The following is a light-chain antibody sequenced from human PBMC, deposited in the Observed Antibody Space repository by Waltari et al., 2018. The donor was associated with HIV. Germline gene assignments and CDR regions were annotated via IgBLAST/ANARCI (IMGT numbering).Light chain of an antibody. CDR1: DIATRD. CDR3: QVWDHTSVV. J-gene: IGLJ3*02. V-gene: IGLV3-9*01. Sequence: SYDLTQPLSVSVALGQTARIPCGGRDIATRDVHWYQQKPGQAPSLLLFNDKNRPSGIPERFSGSKSRNTATLTISEAQGGDEAAYFCQVWDHTSVVFGGGTNLTVL. CDR2: NDK.